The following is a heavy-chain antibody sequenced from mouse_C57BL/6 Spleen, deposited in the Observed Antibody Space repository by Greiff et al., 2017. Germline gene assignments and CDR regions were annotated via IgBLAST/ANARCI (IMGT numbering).Heavy chain of an antibody. CDR3: AREVHVRRYYLDY. CDR1: GYTFTSYW. Sequence: QVQLQQPGAELVKPGASVKMSCKASGYTFTSYWITWVKQRPGQGLEWIGVIYPGSGSTNYNEKFKSKATLTVDKSSSTAYMQLSSLTSEDSAVYYCAREVHVRRYYLDYWGQGTSLTVSS. V-gene: IGHV1-55*01. CDR2: IYPGSGST. J-gene: IGHJ2*02.